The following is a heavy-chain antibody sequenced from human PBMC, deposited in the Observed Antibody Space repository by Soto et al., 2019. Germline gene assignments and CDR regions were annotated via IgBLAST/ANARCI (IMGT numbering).Heavy chain of an antibody. CDR3: TRESPGHIRGFNP. CDR2: TYYRSTWYS. Sequence: QTLSLTCAISGDNVSSDSVTWNWIRQSPSRGLEWLGRTYYRSTWYSDYATSVESRITLSPDTYKNHFSLQLRSVTLDDTAVYYCTRESPGHIRGFNPCGQGTQVAVSS. J-gene: IGHJ5*02. V-gene: IGHV6-1*01. CDR1: GDNVSSDSVT.